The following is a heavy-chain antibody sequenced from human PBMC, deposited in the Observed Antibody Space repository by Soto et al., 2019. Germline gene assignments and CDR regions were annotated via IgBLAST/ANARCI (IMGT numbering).Heavy chain of an antibody. D-gene: IGHD3-9*01. Sequence: SETLSLTCNVSGGSISSSSYYWGWIRQPPGKGLEWIGTIYYSGSAYYNPSLKSRVTISVDTSKNQLSLKLSSVTAADTAVYYCARLPAGVNYDCLTGYYNVPNVFDYWGQGTLVTVSS. J-gene: IGHJ4*02. CDR3: ARLPAGVNYDCLTGYYNVPNVFDY. V-gene: IGHV4-39*01. CDR1: GGSISSSSYY. CDR2: IYYSGSA.